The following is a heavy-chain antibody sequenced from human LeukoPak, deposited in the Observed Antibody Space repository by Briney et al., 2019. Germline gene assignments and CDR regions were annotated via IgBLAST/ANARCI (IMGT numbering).Heavy chain of an antibody. CDR1: GFTVSSYA. CDR2: LGIAGDT. CDR3: ARQKQSHGNFDC. Sequence: PGGSLRLSCAASGFTVSSYAMHWVRQPLGKGLEWVSALGIAGDTFYPGSVKGRFTISRENAKNSLYLQMNSLRAEDTAMYYCARQKQSHGNFDCWGQGTLDTVSS. J-gene: IGHJ4*02. V-gene: IGHV3-13*01. D-gene: IGHD1-26*01.